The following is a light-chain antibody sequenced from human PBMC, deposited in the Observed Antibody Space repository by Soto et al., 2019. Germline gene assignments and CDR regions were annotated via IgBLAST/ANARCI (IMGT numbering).Light chain of an antibody. CDR2: SNN. CDR3: AAWDDSLKRV. J-gene: IGLJ3*02. Sequence: QSVLTQPRSASGTPGQRVTISRSGRSSNIGSNTVNWYQQLPGTAPKLLIYSNNQRPSGVPDRFSGSKSGTSASLAISGLQSEDEADYYCAAWDDSLKRVFGGGTKLTVL. CDR1: SSNIGSNT. V-gene: IGLV1-44*01.